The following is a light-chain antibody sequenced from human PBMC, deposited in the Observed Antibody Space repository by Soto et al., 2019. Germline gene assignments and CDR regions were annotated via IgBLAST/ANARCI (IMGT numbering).Light chain of an antibody. CDR3: QQYGLPPHS. Sequence: EIVLTQSPGTLSLSPGERATLSCRASQSVNNNYLAWYQQRPGQTPRLLVNGVSNRATGIPDRFSGGGSGTDFPLTISSLEPEDFAVYYCQQYGLPPHSFGQGTRVEIK. J-gene: IGKJ2*01. V-gene: IGKV3-20*01. CDR1: QSVNNNY. CDR2: GVS.